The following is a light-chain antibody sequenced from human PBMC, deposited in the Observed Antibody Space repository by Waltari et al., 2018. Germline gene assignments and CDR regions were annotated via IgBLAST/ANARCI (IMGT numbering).Light chain of an antibody. J-gene: IGLJ3*02. CDR3: CAYAGSYFMV. CDR1: SSDVGGHDY. CDR2: DVS. Sequence: QSALTQPRSVSGSPGQSVTISCTGTSSDVGGHDYVSWYQQYPGKGPKLMFYDVSQRPSGVPVRFSASRSGNTASLTISGLQPEDEADYYCCAYAGSYFMVFGGGTRLTVL. V-gene: IGLV2-11*01.